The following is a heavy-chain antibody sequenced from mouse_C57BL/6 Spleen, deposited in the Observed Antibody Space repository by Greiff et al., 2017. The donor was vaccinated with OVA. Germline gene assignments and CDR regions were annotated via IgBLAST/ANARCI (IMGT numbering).Heavy chain of an antibody. CDR2: ISSGSSTI. J-gene: IGHJ2*01. CDR1: GFTFSDYG. CDR3: ARGNYYGSSYFDY. Sequence: DVMLVESGGGLVKPGGSLKLSCAASGFTFSDYGMHWVRQAPEKGLEWVAYISSGSSTIYYADTVKGRFTISRDNAKNTLFLQMTSLRSEDTAMYYCARGNYYGSSYFDYWGQGTTLTVSS. D-gene: IGHD1-1*01. V-gene: IGHV5-17*01.